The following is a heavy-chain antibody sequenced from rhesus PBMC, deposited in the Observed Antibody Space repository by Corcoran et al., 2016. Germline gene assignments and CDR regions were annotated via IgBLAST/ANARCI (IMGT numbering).Heavy chain of an antibody. CDR3: AKEEDYGNRGHRFDV. J-gene: IGHJ5-1*01. CDR1: GGLINNRY. V-gene: IGHV4-169*01. CDR2: IYGSGSST. D-gene: IGHD4-35*01. Sequence: QLQLQESGPGLVKPSETLSLSCAVAGGLINNRYWSWIRRAPGEGLEWIGYIYGSGSSTKYNPPRESRVTLSVDTSKNQLSLRLSSVTAADTALYYCAKEEDYGNRGHRFDVWGPGVLITVSS.